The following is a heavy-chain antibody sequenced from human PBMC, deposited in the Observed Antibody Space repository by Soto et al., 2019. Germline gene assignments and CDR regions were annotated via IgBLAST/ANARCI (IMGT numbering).Heavy chain of an antibody. CDR3: ARDVVVTAIRPGAFDI. Sequence: QVQLQESGPGLVKPSQTLSLTCAVSGGSINSGGYYWNWIRQHPVKGLEWIGYIYYRGSTYYTPSLKSRVTISLDTSKNQFSLKLSSVTAADTAVYYCARDVVVTAIRPGAFDIWGQGTLVTVSS. CDR2: IYYRGST. J-gene: IGHJ3*02. D-gene: IGHD2-21*02. CDR1: GGSINSGGYY. V-gene: IGHV4-31*11.